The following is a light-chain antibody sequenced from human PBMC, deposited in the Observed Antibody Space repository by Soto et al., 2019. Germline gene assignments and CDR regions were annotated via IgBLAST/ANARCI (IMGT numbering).Light chain of an antibody. CDR2: DAS. V-gene: IGKV3-11*01. J-gene: IGKJ5*01. CDR3: QQRSQSPIT. CDR1: QSVSSH. Sequence: EIVLTQSPDTLSLSPGERATLSCGASQSVSSHLAWYKKKPGQAPRLLIFDASIRATGIPARFSCSGSGTDFTRTISSLAPEEYAVYYCQQRSQSPITIGQGTRLDIK.